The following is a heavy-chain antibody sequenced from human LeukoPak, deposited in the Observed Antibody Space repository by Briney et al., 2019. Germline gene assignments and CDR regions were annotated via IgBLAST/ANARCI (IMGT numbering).Heavy chain of an antibody. J-gene: IGHJ6*02. Sequence: GGSLRLSCAASGFTFRSYAMNWVRQAPGKGLEWVSGISDSGGRTYYAESVKGRFAISRDNSKSMLFLQLNSLRAEDTALYYCARDLHYYVAMDVWGQGTTVTVSS. V-gene: IGHV3-23*01. CDR2: ISDSGGRT. CDR3: ARDLHYYVAMDV. D-gene: IGHD3-10*02. CDR1: GFTFRSYA.